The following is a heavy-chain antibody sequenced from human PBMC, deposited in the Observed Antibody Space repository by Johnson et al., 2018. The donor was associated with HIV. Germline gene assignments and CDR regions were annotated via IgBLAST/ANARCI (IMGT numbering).Heavy chain of an antibody. D-gene: IGHD5-18*01. CDR1: GFTFSSFG. V-gene: IGHV3-30*18. Sequence: QVQLVESGGGVVQPGMSLRVSCAASGFTFSSFGMHWVRQAPGKGLEWVAVISYDGSKKYYADSVKGRFTISRDNSKNTLYLQMNSLRAEDSAVFHCAKDRGRGYNYGWGAFDIWGQGTMVTVSS. J-gene: IGHJ3*02. CDR2: ISYDGSKK. CDR3: AKDRGRGYNYGWGAFDI.